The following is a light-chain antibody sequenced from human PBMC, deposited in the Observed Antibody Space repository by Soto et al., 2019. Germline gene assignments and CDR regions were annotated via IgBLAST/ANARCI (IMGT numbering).Light chain of an antibody. CDR1: SIDVGGYNY. V-gene: IGLV2-14*01. J-gene: IGLJ2*01. CDR3: SSYTRTSTVV. Sequence: QSALTQPASVSGSPGQSITISCTGTSIDVGGYNYVSWNQQHPGKGPKLMVYEVSNRPSGVSNRFSGSKSGNTAALTISGLQAEDEAEYYCSSYTRTSTVVFGGGTKVTVL. CDR2: EVS.